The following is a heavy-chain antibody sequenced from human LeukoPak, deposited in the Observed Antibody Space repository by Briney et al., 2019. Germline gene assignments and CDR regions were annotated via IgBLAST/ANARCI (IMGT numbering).Heavy chain of an antibody. CDR3: ARSDIVATMAYGDPIDY. V-gene: IGHV1-18*01. Sequence: ASVKVSCKASGYTFTSYGISWVRQAPGQGLEWMGWISAYNGNTNYAQKLQGRVTMTTDTSTSTAYMELRSLRSDDTAVYYCARSDIVATMAYGDPIDYWGQGTLVTVSS. CDR2: ISAYNGNT. D-gene: IGHD5-12*01. J-gene: IGHJ4*02. CDR1: GYTFTSYG.